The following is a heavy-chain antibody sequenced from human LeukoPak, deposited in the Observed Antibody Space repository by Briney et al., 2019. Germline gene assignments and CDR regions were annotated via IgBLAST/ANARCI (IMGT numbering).Heavy chain of an antibody. V-gene: IGHV4-30-4*01. CDR2: IYYSGST. Sequence: SQTLSLTCTVSGGSISSGDCYWSWIRQPPGKGLEWIGYIYYSGSTYYNPSLKSRVTISVDTSKSQFSLKLSSVTAADTAVYYCARVGIGYCSGGSCPVDYWGQGTLVTVSS. J-gene: IGHJ4*02. CDR1: GGSISSGDCY. CDR3: ARVGIGYCSGGSCPVDY. D-gene: IGHD2-15*01.